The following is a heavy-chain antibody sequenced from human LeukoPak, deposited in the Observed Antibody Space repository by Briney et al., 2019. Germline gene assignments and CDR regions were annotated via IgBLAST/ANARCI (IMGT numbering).Heavy chain of an antibody. CDR2: ISNDGRIK. J-gene: IGHJ3*02. CDR1: GYTFSSFG. CDR3: AREHLDAFDI. V-gene: IGHV3-30*03. Sequence: PGGSLRLSCAASGYTFSSFGMHWVRQAPGKGLEWVAVISNDGRIKNYADSVKGRFTISRDNAKNSLYLQMNSLRAEDTAVYYCAREHLDAFDIWGQGTMVTVSS.